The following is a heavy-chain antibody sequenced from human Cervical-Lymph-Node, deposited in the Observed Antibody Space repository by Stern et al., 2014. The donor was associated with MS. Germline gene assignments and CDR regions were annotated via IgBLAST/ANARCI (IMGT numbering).Heavy chain of an antibody. J-gene: IGHJ4*02. CDR1: GFTFGSFA. CDR2: IAYDGSNK. CDR3: ARDWDARYTFDY. D-gene: IGHD1-1*01. Sequence: QVQLVESGGGVVQPGWSLRLSCAASGFTFGSFAMHWVRQAPGKGLEWVAVIAYDGSNKFYADSVKGRFTISRDNSKKTLYLQMNSLRAEDTAVYYCARDWDARYTFDYWGQGTLVTVSS. V-gene: IGHV3-30*04.